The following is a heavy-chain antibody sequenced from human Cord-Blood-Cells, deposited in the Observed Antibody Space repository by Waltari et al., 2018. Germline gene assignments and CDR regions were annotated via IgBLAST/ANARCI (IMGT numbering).Heavy chain of an antibody. J-gene: IGHJ4*02. V-gene: IGHV4-61*01. CDR1: GGSVSSGSYY. CDR2: SYYSGST. D-gene: IGHD6-19*01. Sequence: QVQLQESGPGLVKPSETLSLTCTVSGGSVSSGSYYWSWIRQPPGKGLEWIGYSYYSGSTNYNPSLKSRVTISVDTSKNQFSLKLSSVTAADTAVYYCARSGSGWYFDYWGQGTLVTVSS. CDR3: ARSGSGWYFDY.